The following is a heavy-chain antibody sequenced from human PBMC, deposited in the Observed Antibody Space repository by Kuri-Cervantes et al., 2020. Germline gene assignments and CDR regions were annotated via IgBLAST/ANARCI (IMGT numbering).Heavy chain of an antibody. J-gene: IGHJ3*02. V-gene: IGHV1-2*04. CDR2: INPNSGGT. CDR1: GYTFTGYY. CDR3: ARDPTRYGSGSYLVFASDI. Sequence: ASVKVSCKASGYTFTGYYMHWVRQAPGQGLEWMGWINPNSGGTNYAQKFQGWVTMTRDTSISTAYMELSRLRSDDTAVYYCARDPTRYGSGSYLVFASDIWGQGTMVTVSS. D-gene: IGHD3-10*01.